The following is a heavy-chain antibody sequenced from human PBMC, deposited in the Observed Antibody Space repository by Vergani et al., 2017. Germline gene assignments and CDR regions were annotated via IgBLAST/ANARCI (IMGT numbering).Heavy chain of an antibody. CDR3: AKVFCSSTSCYILAHIDV. J-gene: IGHJ6*03. CDR1: GFTFSSFA. D-gene: IGHD2-2*02. V-gene: IGHV3-23*01. Sequence: EVQLLESGGGLGKPGGSLRLSCAASGFTFSSFAMSWVRQAPGKGLEWVSAISGSGGGTYYADSGKGRFTISRDNSKNTLYLQMNSLRAEDTAVYYCAKVFCSSTSCYILAHIDVWGKGTTVTVSS. CDR2: ISGSGGGT.